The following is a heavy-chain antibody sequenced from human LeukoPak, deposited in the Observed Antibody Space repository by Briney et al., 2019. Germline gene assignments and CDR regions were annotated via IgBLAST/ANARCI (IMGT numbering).Heavy chain of an antibody. D-gene: IGHD5-18*01. J-gene: IGHJ4*02. CDR1: GVIFSNYW. CDR3: TRGGGYSYGSFDY. CDR2: INRDGSST. Sequence: GGSLRLSCAASGVIFSNYWMHWVRQTPGKGVVWVSRINRDGSSTSYADSVKGRFTISRDNAKNALYLQMNSLRAEDTAVYYCTRGGGYSYGSFDYWGQGTLVTVSS. V-gene: IGHV3-74*01.